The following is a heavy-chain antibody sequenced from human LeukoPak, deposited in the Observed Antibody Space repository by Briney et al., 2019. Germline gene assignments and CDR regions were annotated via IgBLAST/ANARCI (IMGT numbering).Heavy chain of an antibody. Sequence: ASVKVSCKASGCTFITYGITWVRQAPGQGLEWMGWITPYNGDTNYAQNLQDRVTMTTDTSTSTAYMELRSLRSDDTAVYFCARVAGVSYNYFDSWGQGTLVTVSS. CDR2: ITPYNGDT. CDR1: GCTFITYG. J-gene: IGHJ4*02. D-gene: IGHD1-26*01. V-gene: IGHV1-18*01. CDR3: ARVAGVSYNYFDS.